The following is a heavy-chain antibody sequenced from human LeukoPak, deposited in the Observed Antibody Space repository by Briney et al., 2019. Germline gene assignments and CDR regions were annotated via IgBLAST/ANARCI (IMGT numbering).Heavy chain of an antibody. CDR3: ARQILYSSSWYYWFDP. CDR2: IYPGDSDT. Sequence: GESLKISGEASGYTFSNTWIGWVRQMPGKGLEWMGIIYPGDSDTRYSPSFQGQVTISADKSISTAYLQWSSLKASDTAMYYCARQILYSSSWYYWFDPWGQGTLVTVSS. CDR1: GYTFSNTW. V-gene: IGHV5-51*01. J-gene: IGHJ5*02. D-gene: IGHD6-13*01.